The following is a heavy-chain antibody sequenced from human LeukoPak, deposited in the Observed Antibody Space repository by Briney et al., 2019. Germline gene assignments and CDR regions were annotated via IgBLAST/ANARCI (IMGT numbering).Heavy chain of an antibody. Sequence: SQTPSLTCAISGDSVSRNSGAWNWIRQSPSRGLEWLGRTYQRSQWRNDYAPSVKSRITINPDTSKNQLSLELKSVTPEDTAVYYCARGVAGTGFDYWDQGTLVTVSS. V-gene: IGHV6-1*01. J-gene: IGHJ4*02. CDR2: TYQRSQWRN. CDR1: GDSVSRNSGA. D-gene: IGHD1-1*01. CDR3: ARGVAGTGFDY.